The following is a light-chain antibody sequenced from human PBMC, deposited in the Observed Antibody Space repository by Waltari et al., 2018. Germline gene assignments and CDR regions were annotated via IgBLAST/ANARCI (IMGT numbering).Light chain of an antibody. J-gene: IGKJ4*01. Sequence: EIVLTQSPGTLSLSAGERVTLSCRASQTITTNVIAWYQQKPGQAPRLLIFGASVRATCIPDRFGGSGSGTDFTLTINRLEPEDFAVYHCQQYGTSPLTFGGGTKVEI. V-gene: IGKV3-20*01. CDR2: GAS. CDR3: QQYGTSPLT. CDR1: QTITTNV.